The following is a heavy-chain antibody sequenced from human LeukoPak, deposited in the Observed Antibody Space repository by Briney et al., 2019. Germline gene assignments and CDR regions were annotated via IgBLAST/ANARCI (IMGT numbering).Heavy chain of an antibody. CDR3: AREGYCSGTSCYNFNY. J-gene: IGHJ4*02. CDR2: INHSGSS. Sequence: SETLSLTCAVSGGSISRGGYSWSWIRQPPGKGLEWIGEINHSGSSNYNPSLKSRVTISLDTSKNQFSLNLSSVTAADTAVYYCAREGYCSGTSCYNFNYWGQGTLVTVSS. V-gene: IGHV4-34*01. D-gene: IGHD2-2*02. CDR1: GGSISRGGYS.